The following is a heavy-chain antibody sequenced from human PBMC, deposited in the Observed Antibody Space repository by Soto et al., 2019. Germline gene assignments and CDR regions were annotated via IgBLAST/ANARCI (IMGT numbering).Heavy chain of an antibody. CDR2: ISWNSGSI. CDR1: GFTFDDYA. Sequence: EVQLVESGGGLVQPGRSLRLSCAASGFTFDDYAMHWVRQAPGKGLEWVSGISWNSGSIGYADSVKGRFTISRDNAKNSLYLQMNSLGAEDTALYYCAKVQGKEAGGGGAFDIWGQGTMVTVSS. J-gene: IGHJ3*02. CDR3: AKVQGKEAGGGGAFDI. V-gene: IGHV3-9*01. D-gene: IGHD3-10*01.